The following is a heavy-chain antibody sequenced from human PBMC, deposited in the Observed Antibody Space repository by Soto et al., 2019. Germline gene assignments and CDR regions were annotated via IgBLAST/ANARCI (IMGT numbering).Heavy chain of an antibody. J-gene: IGHJ4*02. CDR3: ARGFYANRVCYYSFDL. CDR2: MSNDGNNQ. CDR1: RFDFTSYG. Sequence: PGGSLRLSCAASRFDFTSYGMHWLRQAPGKGLEWVAVMSNDGNNQFYADSVRGRFIISRDTSKNTLFLQMTSLRPEDTAVYHCARGFYANRVCYYSFDLWGPGALVTVSS. D-gene: IGHD2-8*01. V-gene: IGHV3-30*03.